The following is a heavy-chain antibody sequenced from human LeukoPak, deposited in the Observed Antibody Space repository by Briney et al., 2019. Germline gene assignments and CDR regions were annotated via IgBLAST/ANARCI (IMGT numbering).Heavy chain of an antibody. CDR2: IYPGDSDT. Sequence: GESLKISCKGSGYSFTSYWIGWVRQMPGKGLEWVGIIYPGDSDTRYSPSFQGQVTISADESISTAYLQWSSLKASDTAIYYCARTDGVVRATADYWGQGTLVTVSS. V-gene: IGHV5-51*01. J-gene: IGHJ4*02. D-gene: IGHD1-26*01. CDR1: GYSFTSYW. CDR3: ARTDGVVRATADY.